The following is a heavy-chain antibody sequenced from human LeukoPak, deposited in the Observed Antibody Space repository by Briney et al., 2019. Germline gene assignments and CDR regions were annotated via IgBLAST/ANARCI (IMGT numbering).Heavy chain of an antibody. CDR1: GGTFSSYA. CDR3: ARVRYYDFWSGANDAFDI. CDR2: IIPILGIA. V-gene: IGHV1-69*04. Sequence: ASVKVSCKASGGTFSSYAISWVRQAPGQGLEWMGRIIPILGIANYAQKFQGRVTITADKSTSTAYMELSSLRSEDTAVYYCARVRYYDFWSGANDAFDIWGQGTMVTVSS. J-gene: IGHJ3*02. D-gene: IGHD3-3*01.